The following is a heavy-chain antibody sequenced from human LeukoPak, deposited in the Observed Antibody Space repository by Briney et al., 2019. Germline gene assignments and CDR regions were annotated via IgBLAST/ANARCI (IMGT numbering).Heavy chain of an antibody. CDR3: ARLYRGSPLSYLDY. V-gene: IGHV1-18*01. Sequence: ASVKVSCTASGYTFNIFDISWVRQAPGQGLEWIGWSNVYNVNTTFAQKFQGRVTMTTDTSTNTAYMELRSLKSDDTAVYYCARLYRGSPLSYLDYWGQGTLVTVSS. CDR2: SNVYNVNT. D-gene: IGHD1-26*01. CDR1: GYTFNIFD. J-gene: IGHJ4*02.